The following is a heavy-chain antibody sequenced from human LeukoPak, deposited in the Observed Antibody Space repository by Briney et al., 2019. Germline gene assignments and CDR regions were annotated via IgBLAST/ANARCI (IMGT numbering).Heavy chain of an antibody. CDR1: GFAVSSND. J-gene: IGHJ5*02. CDR2: IDSGGST. CDR3: ARGSRGFDP. Sequence: GGSLRLSCAASGFAVSSNDMSWVRQATAKGLEWISVIDSGGSTYNADSVKGRFTISRDNSKNILYLQMNSLRADDTAVYYCARGSRGFDPWGQGTLVTVSS. V-gene: IGHV3-53*01.